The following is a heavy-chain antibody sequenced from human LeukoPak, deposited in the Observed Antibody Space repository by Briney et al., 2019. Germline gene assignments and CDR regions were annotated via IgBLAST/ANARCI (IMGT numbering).Heavy chain of an antibody. J-gene: IGHJ4*02. Sequence: PGGSLRLSCAASGFTFSDYYMSWIRQAPGKGLEWVSYINSSGSTIYYADSVKGRFTISRDNAKNSLYLQMNSLRAEDTAVYYCAKDFYDSSGYPYYFDYWGQGTLVTVSS. CDR1: GFTFSDYY. CDR2: INSSGSTI. V-gene: IGHV3-11*01. D-gene: IGHD3-22*01. CDR3: AKDFYDSSGYPYYFDY.